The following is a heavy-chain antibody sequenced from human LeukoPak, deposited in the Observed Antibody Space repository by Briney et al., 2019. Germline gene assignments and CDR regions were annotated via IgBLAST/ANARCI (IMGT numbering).Heavy chain of an antibody. V-gene: IGHV4-59*12. J-gene: IGHJ4*02. CDR2: IYYSGST. D-gene: IGHD1-26*01. Sequence: SETLSLTCTVSGGSISSYYWSWIRQPPGKGLEGIGYIYYSGSTNYNPSLKSRVTISVDTSKNQFSLKLSSVTAADTAVYYCASGGFGATVFDYWGQGTLVTVSS. CDR1: GGSISSYY. CDR3: ASGGFGATVFDY.